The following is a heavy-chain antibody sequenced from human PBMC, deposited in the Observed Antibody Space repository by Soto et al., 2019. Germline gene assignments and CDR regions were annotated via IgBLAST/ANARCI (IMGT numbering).Heavy chain of an antibody. CDR2: INPNSGGT. V-gene: IGHV1-2*02. CDR1: GYTFTGYY. J-gene: IGHJ5*02. CDR3: AREVDIVVVVAATERHNWFDP. D-gene: IGHD2-15*01. Sequence: ASVKVSCKASGYTFTGYYMHWVRQAPGQGLEWMGWINPNSGGTNYAQKFQGRVTMTRDTSISTAYMELSRLRSDDTAVYYCAREVDIVVVVAATERHNWFDPWGQGTLVTVS.